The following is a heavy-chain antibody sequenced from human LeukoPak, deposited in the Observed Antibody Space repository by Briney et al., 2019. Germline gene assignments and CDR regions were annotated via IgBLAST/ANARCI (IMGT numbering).Heavy chain of an antibody. D-gene: IGHD6-13*01. CDR3: ASPALSVAAAGTDY. Sequence: PSETLSLTCTVSGGSISSSSYYWGWIRQPPGKGLEWIGEINHSGSTNYNPSLKSRVTISVDASKNQFSLKLSSVTAADTAVYYCASPALSVAAAGTDYWGQGTLVTVSS. V-gene: IGHV4-39*07. CDR1: GGSISSSSYY. J-gene: IGHJ4*02. CDR2: INHSGST.